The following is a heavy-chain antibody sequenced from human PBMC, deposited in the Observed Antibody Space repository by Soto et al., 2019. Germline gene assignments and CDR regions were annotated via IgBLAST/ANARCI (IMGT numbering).Heavy chain of an antibody. Sequence: QVQLVESGGGLVKPGGSLRLSCAASGFTFSNYYMSWIRQAPGKGLEWVSYISSGASTIFYADSVKGRFTISRDNVKNSLYLQMNSLRAEDTAVYYCASGTNGAFFVYWGQGILVAVSS. D-gene: IGHD2-8*01. CDR1: GFTFSNYY. CDR2: ISSGASTI. V-gene: IGHV3-11*01. CDR3: ASGTNGAFFVY. J-gene: IGHJ4*02.